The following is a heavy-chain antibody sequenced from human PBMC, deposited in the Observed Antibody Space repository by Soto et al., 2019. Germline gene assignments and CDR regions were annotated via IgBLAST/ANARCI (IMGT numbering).Heavy chain of an antibody. Sequence: PGGSLRLSCAASGFTFDDYAMHWVRQAPGKGLEWVSGISWNSGSIGYADSVKGRFTISRDNAKNSLYLQMNSLRAEDTALYYCAKGLIDEWLRKRRDAFDFWGQGTMVTVSS. J-gene: IGHJ3*01. CDR2: ISWNSGSI. V-gene: IGHV3-9*01. CDR3: AKGLIDEWLRKRRDAFDF. D-gene: IGHD5-12*01. CDR1: GFTFDDYA.